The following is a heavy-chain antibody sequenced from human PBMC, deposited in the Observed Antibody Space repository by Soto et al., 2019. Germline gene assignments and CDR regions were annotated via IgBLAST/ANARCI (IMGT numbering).Heavy chain of an antibody. CDR2: ISGSGGST. Sequence: GGSLRLSCAASGFTFSSYAMSWVRQAPGKGLEWVSAISGSGGSTYYADSVKGRFTISRDNSKNTLYLQMNSLRAEDTAVYYCARGGRSYDFWSGSLGWFDPWGQGTLVTVSS. CDR3: ARGGRSYDFWSGSLGWFDP. J-gene: IGHJ5*02. D-gene: IGHD3-3*01. CDR1: GFTFSSYA. V-gene: IGHV3-23*01.